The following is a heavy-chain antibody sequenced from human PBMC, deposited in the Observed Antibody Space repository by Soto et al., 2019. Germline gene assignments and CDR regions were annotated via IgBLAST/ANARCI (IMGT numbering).Heavy chain of an antibody. CDR2: IYSSGST. V-gene: IGHV4-59*08. CDR1: GGSISSYY. D-gene: IGHD2-2*01. CDR3: ARHVMGIVVVPAAMPDDWFDP. J-gene: IGHJ5*02. Sequence: SETLSLTCTVSGGSISSYYWSWIRQPPGKGLEWIGYIYSSGSTNYNPSLKSRVIISVDTSKNQFSLKLSSVTAADTAVYYCARHVMGIVVVPAAMPDDWFDPSGQGTLVTVSS.